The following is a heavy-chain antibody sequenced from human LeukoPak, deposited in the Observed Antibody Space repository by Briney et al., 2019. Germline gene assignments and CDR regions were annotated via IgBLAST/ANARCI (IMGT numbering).Heavy chain of an antibody. V-gene: IGHV1-2*02. D-gene: IGHD1-26*01. CDR1: GYTFTGYY. CDR3: ARVWEPTTEVFDY. Sequence: ASVKVSCKASGYTFTGYYMHWVRQAPGQGLEWIGWINPNSGGTNYAQKFQGRVTMTRDTSISTAYMELSRLRSDDTAVYYCARVWEPTTEVFDYWGQGTLVTVSS. J-gene: IGHJ4*02. CDR2: INPNSGGT.